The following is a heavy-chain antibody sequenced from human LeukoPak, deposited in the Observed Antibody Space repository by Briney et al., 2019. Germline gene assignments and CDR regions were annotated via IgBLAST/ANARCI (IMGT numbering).Heavy chain of an antibody. CDR2: IIPAYDSV. Sequence: SVKVSCKASGGTFSSHGITWVRQAPGQGLEWMGGIIPAYDSVNYAQKFQGRLTITTDESTSTAYMELSSLTSEDTAVYYCARDRANWGDVGRHYYFYMDVWGKGTTVTVSS. J-gene: IGHJ6*03. V-gene: IGHV1-69*05. CDR3: ARDRANWGDVGRHYYFYMDV. D-gene: IGHD7-27*01. CDR1: GGTFSSHG.